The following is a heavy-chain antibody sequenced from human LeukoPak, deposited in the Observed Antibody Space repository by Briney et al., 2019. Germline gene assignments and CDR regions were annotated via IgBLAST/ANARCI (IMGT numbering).Heavy chain of an antibody. J-gene: IGHJ5*02. Sequence: SETLSLTCTVSGGTVSSGSYYWSWIRQPPGKGLEWIGYIYYSGSTNYNPSLKSRVTMSVDTSKNQFSLKLSSVTVADTAVYYCARDYPGFDPWGQGTLVTVSS. CDR1: GGTVSSGSYY. CDR2: IYYSGST. CDR3: ARDYPGFDP. D-gene: IGHD3-16*02. V-gene: IGHV4-61*01.